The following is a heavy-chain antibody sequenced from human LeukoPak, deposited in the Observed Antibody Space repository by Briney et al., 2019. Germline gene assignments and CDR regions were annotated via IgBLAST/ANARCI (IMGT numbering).Heavy chain of an antibody. CDR2: INPNSGGT. CDR3: ARSMVRGVIIPTAHY. CDR1: GYTFTGYY. J-gene: IGHJ4*02. Sequence: ASVKVSCKASGYTFTGYYMHWVRQAPGQGLEWMGWINPNSGGTNYAQKFQGRVTMTRDTSISTAYMELSRLRSDDTAVYYCARSMVRGVIIPTAHYWDQGNLVTVSS. D-gene: IGHD3-10*01. V-gene: IGHV1-2*02.